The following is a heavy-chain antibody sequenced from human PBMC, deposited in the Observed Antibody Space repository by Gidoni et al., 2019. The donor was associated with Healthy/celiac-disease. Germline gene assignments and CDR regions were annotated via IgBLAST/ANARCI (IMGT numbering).Heavy chain of an antibody. J-gene: IGHJ6*02. CDR3: ARDSSRSLSGMDV. CDR2: IYYSGST. CDR1: GGSLSSYY. Sequence: QVQLQESGPGLVKPSETLSLTCTVSGGSLSSYYWSWIRQPPGKGLEWIGYIYYSGSTNYNPSLKSRVTISVDTSKNQFSLKLSSVTAADTAVYYCARDSSRSLSGMDVWGQGTTVTVSS. D-gene: IGHD6-13*01. V-gene: IGHV4-59*12.